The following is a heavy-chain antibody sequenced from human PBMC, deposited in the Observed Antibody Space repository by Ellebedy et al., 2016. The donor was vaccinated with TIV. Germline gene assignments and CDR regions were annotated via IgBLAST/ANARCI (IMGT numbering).Heavy chain of an antibody. D-gene: IGHD2-21*02. CDR2: IIPIFGTA. CDR1: GYTFTAYH. Sequence: ASVKVSCKTSGYTFTAYHIHWVRQAPGQGLEWMGGIIPIFGTANYAQKFQGRVTITADKSTSTAYMELSSLRCEDTAVYYCARAPPLFGDLGYYYYGMDVWGQGTTVTVSS. V-gene: IGHV1-69*06. CDR3: ARAPPLFGDLGYYYYGMDV. J-gene: IGHJ6*02.